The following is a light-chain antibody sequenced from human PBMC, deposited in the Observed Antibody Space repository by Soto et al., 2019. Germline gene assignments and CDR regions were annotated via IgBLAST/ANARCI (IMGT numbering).Light chain of an antibody. CDR3: QQRSNWPPT. CDR2: DAS. J-gene: IGKJ4*01. CDR1: QSISSY. V-gene: IGKV3-11*01. Sequence: PGERATLSCRASQSISSYLAWYQQKPGQAPRLLIYDASNRATGIPARFSGSGSGTDFTLTISSLEPEDFAVYYCQQRSNWPPTFGGGTKVEIK.